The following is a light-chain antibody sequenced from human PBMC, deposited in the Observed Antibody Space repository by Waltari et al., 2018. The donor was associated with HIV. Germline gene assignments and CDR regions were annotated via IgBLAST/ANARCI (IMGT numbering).Light chain of an antibody. CDR3: SSYADSNKVV. V-gene: IGLV2-8*01. CDR1: SIDAGGYKD. CDR2: EVG. Sequence: SALTQPPSASGSPGQPVTISYTVTSIDAGGYKDVSWYQQHPGKDPKLMIYEVGKRPSGVPDRVSGSMSGNTASLTVSGLQAEDEADYYCSSYADSNKVVFGGVTKLTVL. J-gene: IGLJ2*01.